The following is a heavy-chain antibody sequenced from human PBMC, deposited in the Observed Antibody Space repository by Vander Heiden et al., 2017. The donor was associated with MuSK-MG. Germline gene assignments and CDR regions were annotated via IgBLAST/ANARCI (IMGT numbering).Heavy chain of an antibody. CDR1: GFTFSNYW. D-gene: IGHD2-15*01. J-gene: IGHJ4*02. V-gene: IGHV3-7*01. CDR2: IEQAGTGK. Sequence: EVQLVESGGGLVQPGGPLRLSCAASGFTFSNYWMSWVRQAPGKGLEWVANIEQAGTGKFYVDSVKGRFTISRDNAKNSLYLQMNSLRSEDTAVYYCARDCPGDGFNCYWGQGTLVTVSS. CDR3: ARDCPGDGFNCY.